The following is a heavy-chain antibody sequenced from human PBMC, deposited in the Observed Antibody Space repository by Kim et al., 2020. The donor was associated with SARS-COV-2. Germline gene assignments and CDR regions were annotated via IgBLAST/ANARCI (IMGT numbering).Heavy chain of an antibody. V-gene: IGHV7-4-1*02. CDR2: INTNTGNP. CDR3: AREDYDFWSGYPNYFDY. Sequence: ASVKVCKASGYTFTSYAMNWVRQAPGQGLEWMGWINTNTGNPTYAQGFTGRFVFSLDTSVSTAYLQISSLKAEDTAVYYCAREDYDFWSGYPNYFDYWGQGTLVTVSS. CDR1: GYTFTSYA. J-gene: IGHJ4*02. D-gene: IGHD3-3*01.